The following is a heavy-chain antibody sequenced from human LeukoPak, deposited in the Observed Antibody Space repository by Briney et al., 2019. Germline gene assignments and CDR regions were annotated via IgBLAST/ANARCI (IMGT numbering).Heavy chain of an antibody. D-gene: IGHD1-26*01. J-gene: IGHJ4*02. V-gene: IGHV1-24*01. CDR3: EKAKDSGSYYYFDY. CDR2: FDPEDGET. CDR1: GYTLTELS. Sequence: ASVKVSCKVSGYTLTELSMHWVRQAPGKGLEWMGGFDPEDGETIYAQKFQGRVTMTEDTSTDTAYMELSSLRYEDTAVYYCEKAKDSGSYYYFDYWGQGTLVTVSS.